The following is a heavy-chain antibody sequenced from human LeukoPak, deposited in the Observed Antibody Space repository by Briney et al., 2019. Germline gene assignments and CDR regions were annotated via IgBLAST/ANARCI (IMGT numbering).Heavy chain of an antibody. Sequence: SETLSLTCTVSGYSISSGYYWGWIRQPPGKGLEWIGSIYHSGSTYYNPSLKSRVTISVDTSKNQFSLKPSSVTAADTAVYYCASILGSLGSSWFSYWGQGTLVTVSS. D-gene: IGHD6-13*01. J-gene: IGHJ4*02. CDR3: ASILGSLGSSWFSY. V-gene: IGHV4-38-2*02. CDR1: GYSISSGYY. CDR2: IYHSGST.